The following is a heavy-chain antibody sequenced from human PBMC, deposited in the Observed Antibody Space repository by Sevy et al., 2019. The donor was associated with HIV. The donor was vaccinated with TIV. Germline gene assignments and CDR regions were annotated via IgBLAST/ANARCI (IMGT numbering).Heavy chain of an antibody. V-gene: IGHV3-48*01. D-gene: IGHD2-2*02. CDR3: ARDRCSSTSCYRDYYYGMDV. CDR1: GFTFSSYS. Sequence: GGSLRLSCAASGFTFSSYSINWVRQAPWKGLEWVSYISSSRSTIYYADSVKGRFTISRDNAKNSLYLQMNSLRAEDTAVYYCARDRCSSTSCYRDYYYGMDVWGQGTTVTVSS. CDR2: ISSSRSTI. J-gene: IGHJ6*02.